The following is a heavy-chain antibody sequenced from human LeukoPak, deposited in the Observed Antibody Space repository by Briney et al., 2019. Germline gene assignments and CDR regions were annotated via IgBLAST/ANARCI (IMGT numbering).Heavy chain of an antibody. CDR2: IYSGGNT. CDR3: ARATRGATTMDV. V-gene: IGHV3-66*01. J-gene: IGHJ6*04. D-gene: IGHD1-26*01. CDR1: GLPVSSNY. Sequence: PGGSLRLSCSASGLPVSSNYMRWVPQAPGKGLEWVSVIYSGGNTYYADSGKGRFTISRDNSQNTLYLQMNSLGAEDTAVYYCARATRGATTMDVWGKGTTVTISS.